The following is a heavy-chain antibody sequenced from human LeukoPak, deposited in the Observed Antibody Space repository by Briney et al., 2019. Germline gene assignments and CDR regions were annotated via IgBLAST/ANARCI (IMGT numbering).Heavy chain of an antibody. CDR2: IGDSGENT. D-gene: IGHD7-27*01. V-gene: IGHV3-23*01. Sequence: GGSLRLSCAASGFTFSRYWMSWVRQAPGKGLEWGSGIGDSGENTYYADSVKGRFTISRDNSENRLYLQMNGLRAEDTAVYYRAKVNWGLELGYFDLWGRGTRVTVSS. J-gene: IGHJ2*01. CDR1: GFTFSRYW. CDR3: AKVNWGLELGYFDL.